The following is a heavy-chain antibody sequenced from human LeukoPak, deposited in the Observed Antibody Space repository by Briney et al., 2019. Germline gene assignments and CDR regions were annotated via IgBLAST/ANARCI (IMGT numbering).Heavy chain of an antibody. Sequence: PGGSLRLSCAASGFTFSNYWMSWVRQAPGKGLEWVANIKQDGSEKYYVDSVKGRFTISRDNAKKSLYLQMNSLRAEDTAVYYCAREGVGDYYYCIDVWGKGTTVTVSS. V-gene: IGHV3-7*01. J-gene: IGHJ6*03. CDR1: GFTFSNYW. CDR2: IKQDGSEK. CDR3: AREGVGDYYYCIDV. D-gene: IGHD3-10*01.